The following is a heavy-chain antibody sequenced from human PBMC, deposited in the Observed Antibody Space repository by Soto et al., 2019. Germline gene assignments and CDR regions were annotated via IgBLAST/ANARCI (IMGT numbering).Heavy chain of an antibody. Sequence: SETLSLTCAVYGGSFSGYYWSCIRQPPGKGLEWIVKINHSGSTNYSPSLKSRVTISVDTSKNQFSLTLTSVNAADTAVYYCARKSERGVIRIIWFDPWGQGTLVTVS. D-gene: IGHD3-10*01. V-gene: IGHV4-34*01. CDR2: INHSGST. CDR3: ARKSERGVIRIIWFDP. CDR1: GGSFSGYY. J-gene: IGHJ5*02.